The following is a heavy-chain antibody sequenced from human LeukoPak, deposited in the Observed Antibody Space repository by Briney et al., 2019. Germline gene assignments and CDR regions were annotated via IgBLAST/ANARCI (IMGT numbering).Heavy chain of an antibody. J-gene: IGHJ3*01. Sequence: GESLQISCKGSGYKFNAYWIAWVRQMPGKGLEWMGIVYPDGSDTRYSPSFQGQVTISADKSVSIAYLQWSSLKASDTAMYYCARPNITSYYDSRGYDAFDVWGQGTMVIVSS. CDR3: ARPNITSYYDSRGYDAFDV. D-gene: IGHD3-22*01. CDR1: GYKFNAYW. CDR2: VYPDGSDT. V-gene: IGHV5-51*01.